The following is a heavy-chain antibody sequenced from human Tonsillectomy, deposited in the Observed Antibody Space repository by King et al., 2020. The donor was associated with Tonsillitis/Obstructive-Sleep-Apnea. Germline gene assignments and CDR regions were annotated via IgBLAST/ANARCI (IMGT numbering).Heavy chain of an antibody. CDR1: GFTFDDYG. D-gene: IGHD1-7*01. CDR2: VNWNGVCT. V-gene: IGHV3-20*04. CDR3: ARELITGTTFYYYYYMDV. Sequence: VQLVESGGGVVRPGGSLRLSCAASGFTFDDYGMRWFRQSPGKGLEWGSGVNWNGVCTGYADLVKGRFTISRDNAKNSLYLQMNSLRAEDTALYYCARELITGTTFYYYYYMDVWGKGTTVTVSS. J-gene: IGHJ6*03.